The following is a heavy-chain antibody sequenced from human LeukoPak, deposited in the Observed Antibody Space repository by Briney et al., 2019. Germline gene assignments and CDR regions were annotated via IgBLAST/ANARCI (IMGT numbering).Heavy chain of an antibody. Sequence: SETLSLTCTVSGVSISSSTYYWAWIRQSPGKGLEWIGSITYSGSTYYNPSLESRVTISVDTSKNQFSLRLISVTAVDTAVYYCARQGVGATDCWGQETLVTVSS. J-gene: IGHJ4*02. CDR1: GVSISSSTYY. V-gene: IGHV4-39*01. CDR2: ITYSGST. D-gene: IGHD1-26*01. CDR3: ARQGVGATDC.